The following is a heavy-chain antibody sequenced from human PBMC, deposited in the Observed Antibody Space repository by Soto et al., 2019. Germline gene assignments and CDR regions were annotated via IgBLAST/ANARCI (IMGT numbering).Heavy chain of an antibody. J-gene: IGHJ5*02. Sequence: SETLSLTCTVSGGSISSSSYYWGWIRQPPGKGLEWIGSIYYSGSTYYNPSLKSRVTISVDTSKNQFSLKLSSVTAADTAVYYCARLTYPNWFDPWGQGTLVTVSS. CDR3: ARLTYPNWFDP. CDR2: IYYSGST. D-gene: IGHD2-2*01. CDR1: GGSISSSSYY. V-gene: IGHV4-39*01.